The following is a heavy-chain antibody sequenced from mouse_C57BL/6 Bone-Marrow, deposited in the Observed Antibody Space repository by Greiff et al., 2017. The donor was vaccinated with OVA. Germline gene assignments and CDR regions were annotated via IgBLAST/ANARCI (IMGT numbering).Heavy chain of an antibody. D-gene: IGHD2-1*01. CDR3: ARLYGNPYYLDY. CDR2: IWSGGST. Sequence: VQLQQSGPGLVQPSQSLSITCTVSGFSLTSYGVHWVRQSPGKGLEWLGVIWSGGSTDYNAAFISRLSISKDNSKSQVFFKMNSLQADDTAIYYCARLYGNPYYLDYWGQGTTLTVSS. CDR1: GFSLTSYG. V-gene: IGHV2-2*01. J-gene: IGHJ2*01.